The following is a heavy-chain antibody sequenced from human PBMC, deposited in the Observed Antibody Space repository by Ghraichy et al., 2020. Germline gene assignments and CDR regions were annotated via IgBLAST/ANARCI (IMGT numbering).Heavy chain of an antibody. D-gene: IGHD2-15*01. Sequence: SETLSLTCTVSGGSISSSSYYWGWVRQPPGKGLECIGSIYYSGSTYYNPSLKSRVTISVDTSKNQFSLRLRSVTAAETAVYYCARGGSREDYYMDVWGKGTTVTVSS. J-gene: IGHJ6*03. V-gene: IGHV4-39*07. CDR1: GGSISSSSYY. CDR3: ARGGSREDYYMDV. CDR2: IYYSGST.